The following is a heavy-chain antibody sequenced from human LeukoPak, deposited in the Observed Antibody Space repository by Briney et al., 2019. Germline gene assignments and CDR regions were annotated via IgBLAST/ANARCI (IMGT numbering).Heavy chain of an antibody. J-gene: IGHJ6*03. CDR3: ARQYYDILTGYYYYYYMDV. V-gene: IGHV3-21*01. Sequence: GGSLILSCAASGFTFSSYSMNWVRQAPGKGLEWVSSISSSSSYIYYADSVKGRFTISRDNAKNSLYLQMNSLRAEDTAVYYCARQYYDILTGYYYYYYMDVWGKGTTVTVSS. CDR1: GFTFSSYS. CDR2: ISSSSSYI. D-gene: IGHD3-9*01.